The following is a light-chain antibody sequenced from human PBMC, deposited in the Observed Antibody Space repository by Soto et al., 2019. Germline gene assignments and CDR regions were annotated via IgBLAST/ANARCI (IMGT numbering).Light chain of an antibody. CDR2: KSS. J-gene: IGKJ3*01. CDR1: QSISSW. Sequence: DIQMTQSPSTLSASVGDRVTITCRASQSISSWLAWYQQKPGKAPKLLIYKSSSLETGVTSRFSGSGSGTEFTLTISSLQPDDFATYYCQQYNSYLFTFGPGTKVDFK. CDR3: QQYNSYLFT. V-gene: IGKV1-5*03.